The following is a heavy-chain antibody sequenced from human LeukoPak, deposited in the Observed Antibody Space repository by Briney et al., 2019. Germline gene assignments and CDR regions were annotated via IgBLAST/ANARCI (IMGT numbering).Heavy chain of an antibody. V-gene: IGHV3-30*04. Sequence: GKSLTLSCVVSGFNFNNFAMHWVRQPLGKGLEWVAVISHDGRTKYYADSMKGRITISRDNSKNTLFLQMNNLRSEDTAVYFCARPSPPGDGYNPPDHWGQGTLVTISS. CDR1: GFNFNNFA. CDR2: ISHDGRTK. J-gene: IGHJ4*02. CDR3: ARPSPPGDGYNPPDH. D-gene: IGHD5-24*01.